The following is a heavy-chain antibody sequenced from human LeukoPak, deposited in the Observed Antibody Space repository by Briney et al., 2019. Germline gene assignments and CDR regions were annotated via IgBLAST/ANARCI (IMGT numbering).Heavy chain of an antibody. CDR1: GVSISSGSYC. CDR3: ARVDSSSYYYYYYMDV. D-gene: IGHD6-6*01. Sequence: SETLSLTCTVSGVSISSGSYCCSWIRQPAGKGLEWIGRIYTSGSTNYNPSLKSRVTISVDTSKNQFSLKLSSVTAADTAVYYCARVDSSSYYYYYYMDVWGKGTTVTVSS. V-gene: IGHV4-61*02. CDR2: IYTSGST. J-gene: IGHJ6*03.